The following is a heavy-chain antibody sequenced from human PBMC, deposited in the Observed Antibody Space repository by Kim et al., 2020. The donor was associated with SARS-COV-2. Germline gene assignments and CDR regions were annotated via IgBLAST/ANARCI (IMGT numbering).Heavy chain of an antibody. V-gene: IGHV3-64*01. CDR2: ISSNGGST. D-gene: IGHD4-17*01. CDR1: GFTFSSYA. Sequence: GGSLRLSCAASGFTFSSYAMHWVRQAPGKGLEYVSAISSNGGSTYYANSVKGRFTISRDNSKNTLYLQMGSLRAEDMAVYYCATLRPDYGDYAFDYWGQGTLVTVSS. CDR3: ATLRPDYGDYAFDY. J-gene: IGHJ4*02.